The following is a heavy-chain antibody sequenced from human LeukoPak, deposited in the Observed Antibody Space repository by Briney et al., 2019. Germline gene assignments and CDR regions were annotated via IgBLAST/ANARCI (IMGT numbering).Heavy chain of an antibody. J-gene: IGHJ5*02. Sequence: ASVKVSCKASGYSFSDSSIFWVRQAPGRGLEWMGWINPNGGGTYLVQEFQGRVTMTRDMSITTAYMELSGLRSDDTAMYYCAKNTGDGYDNWFDPWGQGTLVTVSS. CDR3: AKNTGDGYDNWFDP. V-gene: IGHV1-2*02. D-gene: IGHD3-3*01. CDR1: GYSFSDSS. CDR2: INPNGGGT.